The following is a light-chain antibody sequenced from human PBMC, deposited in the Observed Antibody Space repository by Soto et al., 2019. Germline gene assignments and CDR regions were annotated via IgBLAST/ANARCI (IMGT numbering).Light chain of an antibody. CDR2: EVS. J-gene: IGLJ2*01. CDR3: SSYAGSNNLVI. CDR1: SSDVGGYNY. Sequence: QSVLTQPPSASGSPGQSVTISCTGTSSDVGGYNYVSWYQQHPGKAPKFLIFEVSRPPSGVPDRFSGSKSGNTASLTVSGIQADDEAAYYCSSYAGSNNLVIFGGGTKLTVL. V-gene: IGLV2-8*01.